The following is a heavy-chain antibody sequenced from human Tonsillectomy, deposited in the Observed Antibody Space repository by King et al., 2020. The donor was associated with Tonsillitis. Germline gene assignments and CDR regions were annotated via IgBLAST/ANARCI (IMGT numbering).Heavy chain of an antibody. D-gene: IGHD6-13*01. CDR2: IRYDGSNK. Sequence: QLVQSGGGVVQPGGSLRLSCAASGFTFSSYGMHWVRQAPGKGLEWVAFIRYDGSNKYDADYVKGRLTISRDNSKNTLYLQMNSLRAEATAVYSCAHGAVSSICDDWGQGTMVTVS. CDR3: AHGAVSSICDD. J-gene: IGHJ3*01. CDR1: GFTFSSYG. V-gene: IGHV3-30*02.